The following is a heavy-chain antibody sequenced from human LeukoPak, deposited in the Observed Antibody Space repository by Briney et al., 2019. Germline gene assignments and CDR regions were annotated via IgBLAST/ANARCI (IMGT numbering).Heavy chain of an antibody. CDR2: INPNSGNT. D-gene: IGHD6-13*01. J-gene: IGHJ3*02. CDR1: GYTFTGYY. Sequence: ASVKVSCKASGYTFTGYYMHWVRQAPGQGLEWMGWINPNSGNTGYAQKFQGRVTMTRNTSISTAYMELSSLRSEDTAVYYCARDSSSWYSDAFDIWGQGTMVTVSS. CDR3: ARDSSSWYSDAFDI. V-gene: IGHV1-8*02.